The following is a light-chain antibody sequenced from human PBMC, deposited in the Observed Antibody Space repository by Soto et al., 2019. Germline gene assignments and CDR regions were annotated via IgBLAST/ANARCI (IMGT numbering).Light chain of an antibody. CDR1: QDLCTY. V-gene: IGKV1-27*01. J-gene: IGKJ2*01. Sequence: DIQMTQSPSSLSESVGDRVTITCRARQDLCTYLAWFQQKPGKVPILLIYAASTLRSGVPSRFSGSGSGTDFTLAISSLQPEDFATYYCHKSKTAPYTFGQGTKLEI. CDR2: AAS. CDR3: HKSKTAPYT.